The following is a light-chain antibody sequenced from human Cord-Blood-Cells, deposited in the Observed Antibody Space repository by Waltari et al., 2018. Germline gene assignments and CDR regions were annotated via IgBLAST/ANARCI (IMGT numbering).Light chain of an antibody. CDR3: RSYAGSNKYV. Sequence: QSALTQPPSASGSPGQSVTISCTGTSSDVGGYNYVSWYQQHPGKAPKLMIYEDSKLPSWVPDRFCGSKSGNAASLTVSGLQAEDEADYYCRSYAGSNKYVFGPGTKVTVL. CDR2: EDS. CDR1: SSDVGGYNY. J-gene: IGLJ1*01. V-gene: IGLV2-8*01.